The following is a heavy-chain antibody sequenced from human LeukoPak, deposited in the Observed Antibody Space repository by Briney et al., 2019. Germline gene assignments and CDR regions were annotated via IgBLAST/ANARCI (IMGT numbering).Heavy chain of an antibody. V-gene: IGHV3-23*01. CDR1: GFSFSGYG. CDR3: AKSRHYTTWLFDS. Sequence: PGGSLRLSCAASGFSFSGYGMSWVRQAPGKGLEWVSTIGGSGGTTYYADSLKGRFTISRDNSKNTLYLQMNSLRAGDTAVYYCAKSRHYTTWLFDSWGQGTLVTVSS. CDR2: IGGSGGTT. D-gene: IGHD1-14*01. J-gene: IGHJ4*02.